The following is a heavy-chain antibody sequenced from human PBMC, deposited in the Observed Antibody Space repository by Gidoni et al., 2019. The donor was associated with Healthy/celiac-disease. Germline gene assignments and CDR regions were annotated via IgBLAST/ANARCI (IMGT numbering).Heavy chain of an antibody. V-gene: IGHV5-10-1*03. CDR1: GSSFTSYW. J-gene: IGHJ4*02. CDR3: ASELWFGDYRDY. Sequence: EVQLVQSGAEVKKPGESLRLSCKGSGSSFTSYWISWVRQMPGKGLEWMGRIDPSDSYTNYSPSFQGHVTSSADKSISTAYLQWSSLKASDTAMYYCASELWFGDYRDYWGQGTLVTVSS. CDR2: IDPSDSYT. D-gene: IGHD3-10*01.